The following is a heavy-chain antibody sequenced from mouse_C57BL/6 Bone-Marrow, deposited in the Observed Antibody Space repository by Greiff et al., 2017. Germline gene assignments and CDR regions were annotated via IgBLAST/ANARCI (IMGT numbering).Heavy chain of an antibody. J-gene: IGHJ2*01. CDR2: IDPENGDT. CDR3: TPFYGNYPYYFDY. D-gene: IGHD2-1*01. Sequence: EVQLQQSGAELVRPGASVKLSCTASGFNIKDDYMHWVKQRPEQGLEWIGWIDPENGDTEYASKFQGKATITADPSSNTAYLQLSSLTSEDTAVYYCTPFYGNYPYYFDYWGQGTTLTVAS. CDR1: GFNIKDDY. V-gene: IGHV14-4*01.